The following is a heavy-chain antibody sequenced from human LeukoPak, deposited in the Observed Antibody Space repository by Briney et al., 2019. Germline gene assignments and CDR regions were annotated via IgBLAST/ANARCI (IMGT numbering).Heavy chain of an antibody. Sequence: PSETLSLTCTVSGGSISSYYWSWIRQPPGKGLEWIGYIYYSGSTNYNPSLKSRVTISVDTSKNQFSLKLSSVTAADTAVYYCARLRTTVTTLYYYYGMDVWGQGTTVTVSS. CDR3: ARLRTTVTTLYYYYGMDV. J-gene: IGHJ6*02. CDR1: GGSISSYY. CDR2: IYYSGST. V-gene: IGHV4-59*01. D-gene: IGHD4-17*01.